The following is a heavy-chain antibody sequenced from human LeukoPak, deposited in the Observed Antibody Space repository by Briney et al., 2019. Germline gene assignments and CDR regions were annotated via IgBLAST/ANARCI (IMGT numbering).Heavy chain of an antibody. CDR1: GFTFSSYT. CDR3: ARDVTGSHDAFDI. J-gene: IGHJ3*02. CDR2: ITTSSSTI. V-gene: IGHV3-48*01. D-gene: IGHD2-21*02. Sequence: GGSLRLSCAASGFTFSSYTMNWVRQAPGKGLEWVSYITTSSSTIYYADSVKGRFTISRDNAKNSLYLQMNSLRAEDTAVYYCARDVTGSHDAFDIWGQGTMVTVSS.